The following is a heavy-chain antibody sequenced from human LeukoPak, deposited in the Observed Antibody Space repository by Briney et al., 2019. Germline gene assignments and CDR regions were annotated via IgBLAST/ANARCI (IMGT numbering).Heavy chain of an antibody. CDR1: GGSISRCQ. J-gene: IGHJ4*02. Sequence: SETLSLTCTVSGGSISRCQWSWIRQPPGKDLEWIGNIYYSGSANYNPSLKSRFIISVDTSKNQFSLKLSPVTAADTAVYYCARVGVDYSGNIIKYFFDYWGQGTLVTVSS. V-gene: IGHV4-59*01. D-gene: IGHD4-23*01. CDR2: IYYSGSA. CDR3: ARVGVDYSGNIIKYFFDY.